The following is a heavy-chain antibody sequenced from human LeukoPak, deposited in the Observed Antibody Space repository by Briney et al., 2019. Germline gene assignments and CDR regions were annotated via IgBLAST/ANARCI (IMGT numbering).Heavy chain of an antibody. CDR2: ISSSSSYI. D-gene: IGHD3-10*01. J-gene: IGHJ4*02. CDR3: ALGESTRPFDY. CDR1: GFTFSSYS. V-gene: IGHV3-21*01. Sequence: GGSLRLSCAASGFTFSSYSMNGVRQAPGKGPEWVSFISSSSSYIYYADSVKGRFTISRDNAKNSLYLQMNSLRAEDTAVYYCALGESTRPFDYWGQGTLVTVSS.